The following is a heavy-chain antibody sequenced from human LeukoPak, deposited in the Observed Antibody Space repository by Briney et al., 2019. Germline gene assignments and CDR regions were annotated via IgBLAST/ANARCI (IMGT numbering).Heavy chain of an antibody. CDR3: ARSHSWSPFDY. CDR1: GGSFSGYY. D-gene: IGHD6-13*01. V-gene: IGHV4-34*01. CDR2: INHSGST. Sequence: SETLSLTCAVYGGSFSGYYWSWIRQPPGKGLEWIGEINHSGSTNYNPSLKSRVTISVDTSKNQFSLKLSSVTAADTAVYYCARSHSWSPFDYWGQGTLVTVSS. J-gene: IGHJ4*02.